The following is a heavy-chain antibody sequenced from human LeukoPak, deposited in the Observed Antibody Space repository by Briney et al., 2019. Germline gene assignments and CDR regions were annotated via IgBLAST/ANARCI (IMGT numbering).Heavy chain of an antibody. V-gene: IGHV3-21*01. Sequence: GGSLRLSCAGSGFTFSGYSLNWVRQAPGKGLEWVSSITSSGSSMYSDSVKGRFTISRDNAKNSLYLQMNSLRAEDTAVYYCARVLSGSWDWFDPWGQGTLVTVSS. CDR2: ITSSGSSM. D-gene: IGHD3-22*01. CDR3: ARVLSGSWDWFDP. CDR1: GFTFSGYS. J-gene: IGHJ5*02.